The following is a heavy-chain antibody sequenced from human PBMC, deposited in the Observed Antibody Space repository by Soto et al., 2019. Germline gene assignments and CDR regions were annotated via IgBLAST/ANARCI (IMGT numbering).Heavy chain of an antibody. CDR2: SRDKGNSYST. V-gene: IGHV3-72*01. Sequence: ELQRVESGGGLVQPGGALRLSCAGSGFTFSDYDIDWVLQAPGKGLEWVGRSRDKGNSYSTEYAASVKGRFTISRDDSKNSLFMKMNSLQTEDTALYYCTRGITGTTSSDYWGQGTLVTVSS. CDR1: GFTFSDYD. D-gene: IGHD1-7*01. J-gene: IGHJ4*02. CDR3: TRGITGTTSSDY.